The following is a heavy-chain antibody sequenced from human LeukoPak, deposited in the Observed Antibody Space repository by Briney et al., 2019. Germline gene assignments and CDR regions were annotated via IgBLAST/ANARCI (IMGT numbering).Heavy chain of an antibody. D-gene: IGHD6-13*01. Sequence: VSVKVSCKVSGYTLTELSMHWVRQAPGKGLEWMGGFDPEDGETIYAQKFQGRVTMTEDTSTDTAYMELSSLRSEDTAVYYCATDPYGYRYFQHWGQGTLVTVSS. V-gene: IGHV1-24*01. CDR3: ATDPYGYRYFQH. J-gene: IGHJ1*01. CDR1: GYTLTELS. CDR2: FDPEDGET.